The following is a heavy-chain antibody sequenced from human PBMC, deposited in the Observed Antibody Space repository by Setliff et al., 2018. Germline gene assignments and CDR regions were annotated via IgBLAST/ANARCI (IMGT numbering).Heavy chain of an antibody. V-gene: IGHV4-61*09. J-gene: IGHJ5*02. CDR3: ARAGPTVTFFRVLVISWWDP. CDR1: GASIRQTSYF. CDR2: FHTGGST. D-gene: IGHD3-3*01. Sequence: SETLSLTCAVSGASIRQTSYFWTWIRQPAGKGLEWIGHFHTGGSTNYNRSLRSRVSISVNTSKNQFSLKLSSVTAADTATYYCARAGPTVTFFRVLVISWWDPWGQGSLVT.